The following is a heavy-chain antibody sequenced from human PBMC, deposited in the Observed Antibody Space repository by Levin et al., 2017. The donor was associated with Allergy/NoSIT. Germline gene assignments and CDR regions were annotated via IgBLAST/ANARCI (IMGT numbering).Heavy chain of an antibody. CDR2: ILHDGSNE. CDR1: GFTFSNYP. J-gene: IGHJ4*02. D-gene: IGHD3-16*02. V-gene: IGHV3-30-3*01. Sequence: GESLKISCSGSGFTFSNYPMHWVRQVPSKGLEWVAAILHDGSNEYYADSVKGRFTTSRDNSKNTLFLQMDSLRAEDTAVYYCARGGDITKLFSPIVYWGQGTLVTVSS. CDR3: ARGGDITKLFSPIVY.